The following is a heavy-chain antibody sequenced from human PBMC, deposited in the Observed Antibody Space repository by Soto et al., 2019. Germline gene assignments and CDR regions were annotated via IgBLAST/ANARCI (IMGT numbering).Heavy chain of an antibody. CDR2: FDPEDGET. D-gene: IGHD3-3*01. J-gene: IGHJ3*02. V-gene: IGHV1-24*01. CDR1: GYTLTELS. CDR3: ATTRSLRFLEWLFPLDAFDI. Sequence: ASVKVSCKVSGYTLTELSMHWVRQAPGKGLEWMGGFDPEDGETIYAQKFQGRVTMTEDTSTDTAYMELSSLRSEDTAVYYCATTRSLRFLEWLFPLDAFDIWGQGTMVTVSS.